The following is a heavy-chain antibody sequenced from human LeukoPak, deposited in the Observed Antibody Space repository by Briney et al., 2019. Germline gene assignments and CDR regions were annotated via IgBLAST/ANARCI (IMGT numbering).Heavy chain of an antibody. V-gene: IGHV1-18*01. CDR3: ARDPLPFRGAEFDY. CDR1: GYTFTSYG. J-gene: IGHJ4*02. Sequence: SVKVSCKATGYTFTSYGISWVRQAPGQGLEWMGCISDYNGNTNYAQKLQGRVTMNTDTSTSTAYMELRSLRSDDTAVYYCARDPLPFRGAEFDYWGQGTLVTVSS. CDR2: ISDYNGNT. D-gene: IGHD4/OR15-4a*01.